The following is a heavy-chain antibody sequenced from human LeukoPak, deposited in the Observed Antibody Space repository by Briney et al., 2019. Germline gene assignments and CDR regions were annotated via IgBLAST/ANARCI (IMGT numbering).Heavy chain of an antibody. Sequence: SETLSLTCAVYGGSFSGYYWSWIRQPPGKGREGIGEINHSGSTNYNPSLKSRVTISVDTSKNQFSLKLSSVTAADTAVYYCARAYGSGSPIDYWGQGTLVTVSS. CDR2: INHSGST. V-gene: IGHV4-34*01. D-gene: IGHD3-10*01. J-gene: IGHJ4*02. CDR1: GGSFSGYY. CDR3: ARAYGSGSPIDY.